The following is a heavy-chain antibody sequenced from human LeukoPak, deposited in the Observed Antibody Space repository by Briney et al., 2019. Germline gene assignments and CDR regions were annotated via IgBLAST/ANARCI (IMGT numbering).Heavy chain of an antibody. CDR2: IHHSGST. J-gene: IGHJ4*02. Sequence: SEILSLTCAVSGGSINNDNWWSWVRQPPGKGLEWIAEIHHSGSTNYNPSLKSRVTISVDKSNNQFSLELKSVTAADTAVYYCVFNGYYSLDFWGQGTLVTVSS. CDR1: GGSINNDNW. D-gene: IGHD3-3*01. V-gene: IGHV4-4*02. CDR3: VFNGYYSLDF.